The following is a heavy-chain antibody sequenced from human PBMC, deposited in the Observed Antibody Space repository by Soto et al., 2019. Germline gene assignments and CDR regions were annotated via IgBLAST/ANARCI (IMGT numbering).Heavy chain of an antibody. J-gene: IGHJ4*02. D-gene: IGHD3-22*01. CDR1: GGLFSSYA. Sequence: QEQLVQSGAEVKKSGSSVKVSCKDTGGLFSSYAVSWVRQAPGQGLEWMGGIIPVFDTVYYAQKFQGRVTSTADESTNTAYIELSSLRSEDTAMYYCARGGSGYVWFNEFWGQGTLVTVSS. V-gene: IGHV1-69*01. CDR3: ARGGSGYVWFNEF. CDR2: IIPVFDTV.